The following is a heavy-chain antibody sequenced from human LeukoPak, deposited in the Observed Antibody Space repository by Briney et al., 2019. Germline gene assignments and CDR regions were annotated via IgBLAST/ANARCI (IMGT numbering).Heavy chain of an antibody. J-gene: IGHJ4*02. CDR3: ARDHFGYYDFWSGYPEVYFDY. Sequence: GGSLRLSCAASGFTFSSYSMNWVRQAPGKGLEWVSSISGSSSHIYYADSVKGRFTISGDNAKNSLYLQMNSLRAEDTAVYYCARDHFGYYDFWSGYPEVYFDYWGQGTLVTVSS. CDR2: ISGSSSHI. CDR1: GFTFSSYS. V-gene: IGHV3-21*01. D-gene: IGHD3-3*01.